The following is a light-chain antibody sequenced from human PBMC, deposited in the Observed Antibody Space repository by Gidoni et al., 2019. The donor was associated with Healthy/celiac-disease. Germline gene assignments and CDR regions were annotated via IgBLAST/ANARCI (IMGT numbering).Light chain of an antibody. Sequence: DIVMTQSPDSLAVSLGERATINCKSSQSVLYSSNNKNYLAWYQQKPGQPPKLLIYWASTRESGVPDRFSGSGSGTDFTLTISSLQAEDVAVYYCQQYYSTSLXVXGGTXVEI. J-gene: IGKJ4*01. CDR1: QSVLYSSNNKNY. V-gene: IGKV4-1*01. CDR3: QQYYSTSLX. CDR2: WAS.